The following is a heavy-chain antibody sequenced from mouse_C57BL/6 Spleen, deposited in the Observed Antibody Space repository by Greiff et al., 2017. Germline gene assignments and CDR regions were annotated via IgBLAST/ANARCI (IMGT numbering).Heavy chain of an antibody. J-gene: IGHJ4*01. CDR3: ARGGDDYAMDY. D-gene: IGHD2-13*01. CDR1: GFTFSDYG. V-gene: IGHV5-17*01. Sequence: DVQLVESGGGLVKPGGSLKLSCAASGFTFSDYGMHWVRQAPEKGLEWVAYISSGSSTIYYADTVKGRFTISRDNAKNTLFLQMTSLRSEDTAMYYCARGGDDYAMDYWGQGTSVTVSS. CDR2: ISSGSSTI.